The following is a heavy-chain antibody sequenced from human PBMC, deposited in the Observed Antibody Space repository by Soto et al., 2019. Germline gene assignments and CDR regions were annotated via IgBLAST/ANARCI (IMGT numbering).Heavy chain of an antibody. CDR2: IYYSGST. D-gene: IGHD3-3*01. Sequence: SETLSLTCTVSGGSISSSSYYWGWIRQPPGKGLEWIGSIYYSGSTYYNPSLKSRVTISVDTSKNQFSLKLSSVTAADTAVYYCARHPLYDFWSGYYTPVYNWFDPWGQGTLVTVSS. J-gene: IGHJ5*02. CDR3: ARHPLYDFWSGYYTPVYNWFDP. V-gene: IGHV4-39*01. CDR1: GGSISSSSYY.